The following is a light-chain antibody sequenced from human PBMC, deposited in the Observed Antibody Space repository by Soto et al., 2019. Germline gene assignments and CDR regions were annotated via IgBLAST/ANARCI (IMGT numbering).Light chain of an antibody. V-gene: IGKV3-20*01. CDR1: QSVSSSY. J-gene: IGKJ5*01. CDR3: QQYGSSPRIT. CDR2: GAS. Sequence: EIVLTQSPGTLSLSPGERATLSSRASQSVSSSYLAWYQQKPCQAPRLLLYGASSRATGIPDRFSGSGSGTDFTLTISRLEPEDFAVYYCQQYGSSPRITVGQGTRLEIK.